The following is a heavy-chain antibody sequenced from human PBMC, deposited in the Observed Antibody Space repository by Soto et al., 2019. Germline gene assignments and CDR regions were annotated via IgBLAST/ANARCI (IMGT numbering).Heavy chain of an antibody. CDR3: VRHRGGIVVVPAALPFWWFDP. V-gene: IGHV4-39*01. CDR1: GGSISSSSYY. CDR2: IYYSGST. Sequence: SETLSLTCTVSGGSISSSSYYWGWIRQPPGKGLEWIGSIYYSGSTYYNPSLKSRVTISVDTSKNQFSLRLSSVTAADTVVYYCVRHRGGIVVVPAALPFWWFDPWGQGTLVTVSS. D-gene: IGHD2-2*01. J-gene: IGHJ5*02.